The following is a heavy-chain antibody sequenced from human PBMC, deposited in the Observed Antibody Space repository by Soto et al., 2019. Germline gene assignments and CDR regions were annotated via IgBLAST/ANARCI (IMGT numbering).Heavy chain of an antibody. CDR3: ARGSRYSSSWYREYYYYYGMDV. CDR1: GGSISSGDYY. J-gene: IGHJ6*02. V-gene: IGHV4-30-4*01. D-gene: IGHD6-13*01. CDR2: IYYSGST. Sequence: PSETLSLTCTVSGGSISSGDYYWSWIRQPPGKGLEWIGYIYYSGSTYYNPSLKSRVTISVDTSKNQFSLKLSSVTAADTAVYYCARGSRYSSSWYREYYYYYGMDVWGQGTTVTVSS.